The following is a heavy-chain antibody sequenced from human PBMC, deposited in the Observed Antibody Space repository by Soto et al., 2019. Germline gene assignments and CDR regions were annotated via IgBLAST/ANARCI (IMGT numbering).Heavy chain of an antibody. CDR2: ISYDGSNK. CDR3: ARDLWVRGVKNDYYGMDV. CDR1: GFTFRSYA. V-gene: IGHV3-30-3*01. J-gene: IGHJ6*02. Sequence: PGGSLRLSCAASGFTFRSYAMHWVRQAPGKGLEWVAVISYDGSNKYYADSVKGRFTISRDNSKNTLYLQMNSLRAEDTAVYYCARDLWVRGVKNDYYGMDVWGQGTTVTVSS. D-gene: IGHD3-10*01.